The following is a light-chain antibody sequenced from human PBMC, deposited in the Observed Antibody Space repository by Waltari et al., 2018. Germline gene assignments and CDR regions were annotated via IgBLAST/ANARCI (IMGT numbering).Light chain of an antibody. CDR1: NVLYSSNNKNY. J-gene: IGKJ1*01. Sequence: NVLYSSNNKNYLAWYQQKPGQPPNLLVYWASTRESGVPDRFSGSGSGTDFTLTISSLQAEDVAIYYCQQYYSTPPTFGQGTKVEIK. V-gene: IGKV4-1*01. CDR2: WAS. CDR3: QQYYSTPPT.